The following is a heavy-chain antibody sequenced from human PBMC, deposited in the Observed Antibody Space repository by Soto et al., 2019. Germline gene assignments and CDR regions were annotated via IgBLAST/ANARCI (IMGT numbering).Heavy chain of an antibody. D-gene: IGHD3-22*01. CDR1: GYTFTGYY. CDR3: ARDQYTYDYDSSGWTYGMDV. Sequence: ASVKVSCKASGYTFTGYYMHWVRQAPGQGLEWMGWINPNSGGTNYAQKFQGRVTMTRDTSISTAYMELSRLRSDDTAVYYCARDQYTYDYDSSGWTYGMDVWGQGTTVTVSS. V-gene: IGHV1-2*02. J-gene: IGHJ6*02. CDR2: INPNSGGT.